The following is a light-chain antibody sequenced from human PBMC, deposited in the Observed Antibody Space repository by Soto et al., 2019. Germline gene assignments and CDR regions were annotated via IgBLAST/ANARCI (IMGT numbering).Light chain of an antibody. Sequence: QSALTQPASVSGSPGQSITISCTGTSSDVGGYNYVSWYQQHPGKAPKLMIYDVSNRPSGVSNRFSGSKSGNTASLTLSGLQAEDDADYYCSSYTSSSTPVFGTGTKLTVL. CDR3: SSYTSSSTPV. V-gene: IGLV2-14*01. CDR2: DVS. J-gene: IGLJ1*01. CDR1: SSDVGGYNY.